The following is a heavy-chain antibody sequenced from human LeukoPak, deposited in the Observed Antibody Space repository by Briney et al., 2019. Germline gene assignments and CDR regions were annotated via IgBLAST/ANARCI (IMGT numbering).Heavy chain of an antibody. V-gene: IGHV3-9*01. Sequence: PGRSLRLSCAASGFTFDDYAMHWVRQAPGKGLEWVSGISWNSGSIGYADSVKGRFTISRGNAKNSLYLQMNSLRAEDTALYYCARSYAITMIDYYFDYWGQGTLVTVSS. J-gene: IGHJ4*02. CDR2: ISWNSGSI. CDR1: GFTFDDYA. CDR3: ARSYAITMIDYYFDY. D-gene: IGHD3-22*01.